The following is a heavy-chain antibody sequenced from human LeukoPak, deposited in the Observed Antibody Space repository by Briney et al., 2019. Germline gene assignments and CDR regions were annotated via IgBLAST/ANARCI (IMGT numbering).Heavy chain of an antibody. CDR3: ARVVQSTDSSGFYLPEYFQH. V-gene: IGHV4-38-2*02. D-gene: IGHD3-22*01. J-gene: IGHJ1*01. Sequence: SETLSLTCTVSGYSISSGYYWGWIRQPPGKGLDWIGSIYHSGSTYYNPSLKSRVTISVDTSKNQFSLKLRSVTAADTAVYYCARVVQSTDSSGFYLPEYFQHWGQGTLVTVSS. CDR1: GYSISSGYY. CDR2: IYHSGST.